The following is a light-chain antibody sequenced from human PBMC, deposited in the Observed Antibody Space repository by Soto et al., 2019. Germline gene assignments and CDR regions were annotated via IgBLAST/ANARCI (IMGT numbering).Light chain of an antibody. Sequence: EIVLTQSPGTLSLSPGERATLSCRASQSVSSSYLAWYQQKPGQAPRLLIYGASIRATGIPDRFSGSGSGTDFTLTISRLEPEDFAVYYCQQRSNWPLTFGGGTKVDI. J-gene: IGKJ4*01. CDR3: QQRSNWPLT. V-gene: IGKV3D-20*02. CDR2: GAS. CDR1: QSVSSSY.